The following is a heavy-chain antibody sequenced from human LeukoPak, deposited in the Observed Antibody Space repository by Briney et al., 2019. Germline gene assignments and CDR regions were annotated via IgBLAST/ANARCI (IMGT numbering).Heavy chain of an antibody. CDR2: IYYSGST. J-gene: IGHJ6*03. CDR1: GGSISSSSYY. D-gene: IGHD1-26*01. V-gene: IGHV4-39*07. CDR3: ARGGSGSYYPGYYYYYMDV. Sequence: SETLSLTCTVSGGSISSSSYYWGWIRQPPGKGLEWIGSIYYSGSTYYNPSLKSRVTISVDTSKNQFSLKLSSVTAADTAVYYCARGGSGSYYPGYYYYYMDVWGKGTTVTVSS.